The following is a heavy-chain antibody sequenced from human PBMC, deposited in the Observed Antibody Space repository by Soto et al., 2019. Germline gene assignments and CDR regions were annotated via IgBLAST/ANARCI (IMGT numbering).Heavy chain of an antibody. CDR1: GFTFSHYS. J-gene: IGHJ6*02. CDR3: ARGRSSSPLTSGMDV. D-gene: IGHD6-6*01. V-gene: IGHV3-21*01. Sequence: GGSLRLSCAASGFTFSHYSFHWVRQSPGKGLEWVSLISSSGNFIKYADSVTGRFTVSRDNARNSVYLQMNSLTDGDMAVYYCARGRSSSPLTSGMDVWGLGTTVTVSS. CDR2: ISSSGNFI.